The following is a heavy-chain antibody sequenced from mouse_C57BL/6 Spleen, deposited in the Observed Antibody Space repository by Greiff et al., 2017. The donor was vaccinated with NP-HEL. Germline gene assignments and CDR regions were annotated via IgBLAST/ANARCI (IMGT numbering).Heavy chain of an antibody. D-gene: IGHD1-1*01. V-gene: IGHV1-64*01. CDR2: IHPNSGST. CDR1: GYTFTSYW. J-gene: IGHJ4*01. CDR3: AHYYGSSYAMDY. Sequence: QVQLQQSGAELVKPGASVKLSCKASGYTFTSYWMHWVKQRPGQGLEWIGMIHPNSGSTNYNEKFKSKATLTVDKSSSTAYMQRSSLTSEDSAVYYCAHYYGSSYAMDYWGQGTSVTVSS.